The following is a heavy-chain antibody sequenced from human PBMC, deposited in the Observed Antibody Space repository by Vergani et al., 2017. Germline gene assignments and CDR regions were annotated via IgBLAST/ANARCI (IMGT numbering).Heavy chain of an antibody. CDR3: AREGSDNCSSTSCYIDYYYYMDV. V-gene: IGHV1-46*01. D-gene: IGHD2-2*02. Sequence: QVQLVQSGAEVKKPGASVKVSCKASGYTFTSYYMHWVRQAPGQGLEWMGIINPSGGSTSYAQKFQGRVTMTRDTSISTAYMELSRLRSDDTAVYYCAREGSDNCSSTSCYIDYYYYMDVWGK. J-gene: IGHJ6*03. CDR1: GYTFTSYY. CDR2: INPSGGST.